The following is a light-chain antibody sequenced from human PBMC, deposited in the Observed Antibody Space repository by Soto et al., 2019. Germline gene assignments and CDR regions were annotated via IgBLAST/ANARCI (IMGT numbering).Light chain of an antibody. CDR1: GSDVGGYNY. V-gene: IGLV2-14*03. CDR2: DVT. Sequence: QSALTQPASVSGSPGQSITISCTGTGSDVGGYNYVSWYQQHPGKAPKLVIYDVTNRPSGVSNRFSGSKSGNTASLTISGLQAEDEADYYCTSYTRSRTYVFGTGTKVIVL. J-gene: IGLJ1*01. CDR3: TSYTRSRTYV.